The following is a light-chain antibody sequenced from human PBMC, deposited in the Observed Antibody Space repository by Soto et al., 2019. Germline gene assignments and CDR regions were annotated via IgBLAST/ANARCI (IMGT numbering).Light chain of an antibody. J-gene: IGKJ1*01. V-gene: IGKV3-20*01. CDR2: GAS. CDR1: QSVSSSY. Sequence: EIVVTQSPGTLSLSPGERATLSCRASQSVSSSYLAWYQQKPGQAPRLLIYGASSRATGIPDRFSGSGSGTDFTLTISRLEPEDFAVYYCQQYGSPPGTFGQGTK. CDR3: QQYGSPPGT.